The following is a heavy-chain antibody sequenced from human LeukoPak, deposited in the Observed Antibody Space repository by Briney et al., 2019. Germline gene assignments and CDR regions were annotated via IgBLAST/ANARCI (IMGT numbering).Heavy chain of an antibody. Sequence: PGGSLRLSCAASGFTVSSNYMSWVRQAPGKGLEWVSYISSSSSYIYYADSVKGRFTISRDNAKNSLYLQMNSLRAEDTAVYYCARGYGDYGGRPYYFDYWGQGTLVTVSS. J-gene: IGHJ4*02. CDR3: ARGYGDYGGRPYYFDY. D-gene: IGHD4-17*01. CDR2: ISSSSSYI. CDR1: GFTVSSNY. V-gene: IGHV3-21*01.